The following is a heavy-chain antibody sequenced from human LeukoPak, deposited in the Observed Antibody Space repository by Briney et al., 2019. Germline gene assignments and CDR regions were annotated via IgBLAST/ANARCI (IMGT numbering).Heavy chain of an antibody. CDR3: AKDSNSYLDY. D-gene: IGHD5-18*01. CDR1: GVSISGNY. V-gene: IGHV4-59*01. Sequence: SETLSLTCTVSGVSISGNYWTWIRQPPGKELEWIGYIYYTGNTNHYSGSTNYNPSLKSRVTISVDTSKNQFSLKLSSVTVSDTAVYYCAKDSNSYLDYWGQGTLVTVSS. CDR2: IYYTGNTNHYSGST. J-gene: IGHJ4*02.